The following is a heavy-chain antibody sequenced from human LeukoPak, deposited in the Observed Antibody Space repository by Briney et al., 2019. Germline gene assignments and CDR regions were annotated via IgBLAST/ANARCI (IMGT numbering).Heavy chain of an antibody. V-gene: IGHV4-38-2*02. J-gene: IGHJ5*02. CDR3: ARDHYYDSSGTGNWFDP. D-gene: IGHD3-22*01. CDR2: IYHSGST. CDR1: GYSISSGYY. Sequence: PSETLSLTCTVSGYSISSGYYWGWIRQPPGKGLEWIGSIYHSGSTYYNPSLKSRVTISVVTSKNQFSLKLSSVTAADTAVYYCARDHYYDSSGTGNWFDPWGQGTLVTVSS.